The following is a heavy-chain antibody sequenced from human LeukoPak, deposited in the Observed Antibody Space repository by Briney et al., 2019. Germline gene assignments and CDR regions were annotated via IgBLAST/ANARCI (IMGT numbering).Heavy chain of an antibody. CDR1: GFTFSTYW. CDR3: AREGPGGYAFDI. J-gene: IGHJ3*02. CDR2: IKQDGSEK. D-gene: IGHD1-14*01. V-gene: IGHV3-7*05. Sequence: GSLRLSCAASGFTFSTYWMSWLRQAPGKGLEWVANIKQDGSEKYYVDSVEGRFTISRDNAKNSLFLQLNSLRAEDTAVYYCAREGPGGYAFDIWGQGTMVTVSS.